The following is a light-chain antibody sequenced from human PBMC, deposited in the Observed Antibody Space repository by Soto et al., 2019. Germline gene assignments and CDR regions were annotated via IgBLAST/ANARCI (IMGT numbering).Light chain of an antibody. J-gene: IGKJ1*01. V-gene: IGKV1-5*01. CDR1: QFISSW. CDR3: QQYNSYWT. Sequence: DIQMTQSPYSLSAAVGDRVTIACRASQFISSWLAWYQQKPGKAPKLLIYDASSLESGVPSRFSGXXXXTEFTLTISSLQPDDFATYYCQQYNSYWTFGQGTKVEI. CDR2: DAS.